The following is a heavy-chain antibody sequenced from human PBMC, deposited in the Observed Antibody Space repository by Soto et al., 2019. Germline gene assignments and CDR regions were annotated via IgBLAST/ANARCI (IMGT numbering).Heavy chain of an antibody. CDR2: ISGSGGST. CDR3: AKSYNSNWYDYFDY. Sequence: GGSLRLSCAASEFTFSTYAMSWVRQAPGKGLEWVSAISGSGGSTYYADSVKGRFTISRDTSKNTLYLQMNSLRAEDTALYYCAKSYNSNWYDYFDYWGQGTLVTVSS. J-gene: IGHJ4*02. CDR1: EFTFSTYA. D-gene: IGHD6-13*01. V-gene: IGHV3-23*01.